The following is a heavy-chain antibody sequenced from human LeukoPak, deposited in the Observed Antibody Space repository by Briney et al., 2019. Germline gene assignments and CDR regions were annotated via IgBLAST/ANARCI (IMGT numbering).Heavy chain of an antibody. CDR2: INHSGST. Sequence: SETLSLTCAVYGGSFSGYYWSWIRQPPGKGLEWIGKINHSGSTNYNPSLKSRVTISVDTSKNQFSLKLSSVTAADTAVYYCAIQPRSGGSTGDYWGQGTLVTVSS. CDR1: GGSFSGYY. J-gene: IGHJ4*02. D-gene: IGHD2-15*01. V-gene: IGHV4-34*01. CDR3: AIQPRSGGSTGDY.